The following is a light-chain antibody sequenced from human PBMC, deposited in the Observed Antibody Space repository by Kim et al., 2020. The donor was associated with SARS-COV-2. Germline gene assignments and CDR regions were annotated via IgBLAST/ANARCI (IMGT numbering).Light chain of an antibody. J-gene: IGKJ5*01. CDR1: QNINRW. CDR2: DAS. Sequence: ASVGDRVSITCRASQNINRWLAGYQQKPGKAPKVLIYDASTVGTGVPSRFSGSGSGTEFTLTISSLQPDDFATYYCQHHNTYPITFGQGTRLEIK. CDR3: QHHNTYPIT. V-gene: IGKV1-5*01.